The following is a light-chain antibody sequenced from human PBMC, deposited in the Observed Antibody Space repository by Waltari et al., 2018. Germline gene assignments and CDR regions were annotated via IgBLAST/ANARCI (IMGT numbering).Light chain of an antibody. CDR3: CSYASSSPRLI. J-gene: IGLJ2*01. CDR2: EVL. CDR1: YSNVGSYDL. Sequence: QSALTQPASVSGSLGQSLSIPCNGTYSNVGSYDLVSWYHQRPGEAPKLLIYEVLKRPSGISNRFSGSKSGNAASLTISALQPEDEGTYYCCSYASSSPRLIFGGGTELSVL. V-gene: IGLV2-23*02.